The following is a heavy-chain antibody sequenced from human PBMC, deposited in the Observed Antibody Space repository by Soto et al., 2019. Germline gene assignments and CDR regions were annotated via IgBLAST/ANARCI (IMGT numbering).Heavy chain of an antibody. D-gene: IGHD3-10*01. CDR1: AYTFSTYS. CDR3: ARDRYYGSATYYILSNFDY. CDR2: INPSTSNT. J-gene: IGHJ4*02. Sequence: ASVKVSCKASAYTFSTYSLHWVRQAPGQRLEWMGRINPSTSNTSYSQKYQGRVTITRDTSASTVYMELSSLRSEDTAVYYCARDRYYGSATYYILSNFDYWGQGALVTVSS. V-gene: IGHV1-46*01.